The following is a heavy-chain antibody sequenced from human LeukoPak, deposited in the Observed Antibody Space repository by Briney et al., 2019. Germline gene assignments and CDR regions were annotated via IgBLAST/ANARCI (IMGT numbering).Heavy chain of an antibody. CDR1: GFIFHNAW. Sequence: GGSLRLSCAASGFIFHNAWMTWVRQAPGKGLEWVGRIKSNPDGGTADYAAPVKGRFIISRDDSKNTLYLQLNSLKTEDTAVYYCTTLSYDVHYWGQGTLVTVSS. V-gene: IGHV3-15*05. J-gene: IGHJ4*02. CDR3: TTLSYDVHY. D-gene: IGHD3-3*01. CDR2: IKSNPDGGTA.